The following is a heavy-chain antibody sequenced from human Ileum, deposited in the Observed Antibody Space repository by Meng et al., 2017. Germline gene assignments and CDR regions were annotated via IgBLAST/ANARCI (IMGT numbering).Heavy chain of an antibody. CDR1: GGSSSNYY. CDR2: IYASVST. V-gene: IGHV4-4*07. Sequence: QVQLQESGPGLVKLSETLSLTCQVSGGSSSNYYWSWIRQPAGKGLEWIGRIYASVSTNYNPSLKTRITMSVDTSKSQFSLKLTSITAADTAVYYCVRDGSSSSGGTLWGRGTLVTVSS. CDR3: VRDGSSSSGGTL. J-gene: IGHJ2*01. D-gene: IGHD2-2*01.